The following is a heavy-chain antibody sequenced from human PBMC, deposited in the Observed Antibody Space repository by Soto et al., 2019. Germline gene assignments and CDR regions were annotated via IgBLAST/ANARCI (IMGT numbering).Heavy chain of an antibody. CDR3: AKDAISGDGIWLMDS. CDR2: LLRSGSSA. Sequence: PGGSLRLSCAPSGFTFRNFAMPWARQAPGKGLEWVSSLLRSGSSAYYADSVRGRFTISSDTSANSLYLQMDNLRAEDTAIYYCAKDAISGDGIWLMDSWGQGTVVTVSS. V-gene: IGHV3-23*01. J-gene: IGHJ5*02. D-gene: IGHD4-17*01. CDR1: GFTFRNFA.